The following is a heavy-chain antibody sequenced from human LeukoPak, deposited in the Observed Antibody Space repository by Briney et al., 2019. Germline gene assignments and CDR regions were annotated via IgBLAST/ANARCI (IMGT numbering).Heavy chain of an antibody. D-gene: IGHD3-3*02. CDR2: ISGSGGST. CDR1: GFTFSSYA. J-gene: IGHJ4*02. Sequence: GGSLRLSCAASGFTFSSYAMSWVRQTPGKGLEWVSAISGSGGSTYYADSVKGRYTISRDNAKNSLYLQMNSLRAEDSAVYYCARDFFHSDISRPFDYWGQGTLVTVSS. CDR3: ARDFFHSDISRPFDY. V-gene: IGHV3-23*01.